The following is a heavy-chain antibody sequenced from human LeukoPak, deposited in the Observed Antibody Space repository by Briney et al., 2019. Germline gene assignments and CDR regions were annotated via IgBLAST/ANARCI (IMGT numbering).Heavy chain of an antibody. CDR3: AKDVRSDYFDY. V-gene: IGHV3-21*01. CDR2: ISSSGRYM. CDR1: GFTFRSFS. J-gene: IGHJ4*02. Sequence: NPGGSLRLSCAASGFTFRSFSMNWVRQAPGKGLEWVSAISSSGRYMYYADSVKGRFTISRDNANNSLYLQMDSLRAEDTAVYYCAKDVRSDYFDYWGQGTLVTVSS.